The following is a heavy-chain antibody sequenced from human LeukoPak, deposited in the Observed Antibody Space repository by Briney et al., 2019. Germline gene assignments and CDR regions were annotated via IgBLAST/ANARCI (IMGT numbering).Heavy chain of an antibody. V-gene: IGHV3-9*01. CDR3: AKDPDGGYTFFYYMDV. J-gene: IGHJ6*03. Sequence: GGSLRLSCAGSGFSFSDYSWHCSRQTPGKGLEWVSGISWNSGNIAYADFVGGRVTLSRDSAKTTLTLQMNSLRDEDTAMSIIAKDPDGGYTFFYYMDVWGKGTTVTVSS. D-gene: IGHD6-19*01. CDR2: ISWNSGNI. CDR1: GFSFSDYS.